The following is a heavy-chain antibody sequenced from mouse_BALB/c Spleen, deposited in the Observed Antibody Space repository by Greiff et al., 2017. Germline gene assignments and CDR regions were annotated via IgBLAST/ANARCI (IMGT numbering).Heavy chain of an antibody. V-gene: IGHV2-2*02. CDR2: IWSGGST. CDR3: ARGPLRLGYAMDY. CDR1: GFSLTSYG. Sequence: QVQLKESGPGLVQPSQSLSITCTVSGFSLTSYGVHWVRQSPGKGLEWLGVIWSGGSTDYNAAFISRLSISKDNSKSQVFFKMNSLQANDTAIYYCARGPLRLGYAMDYWGQGTSVTVSS. J-gene: IGHJ4*01. D-gene: IGHD1-1*01.